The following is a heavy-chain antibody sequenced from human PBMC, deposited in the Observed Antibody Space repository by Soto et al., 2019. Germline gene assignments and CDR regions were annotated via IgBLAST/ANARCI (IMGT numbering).Heavy chain of an antibody. J-gene: IGHJ6*02. CDR1: GFTFDDYA. D-gene: IGHD1-26*01. CDR2: ISWNSGSI. Sequence: EVQLVESGGGLVQPGRSLRLSCAASGFTFDDYAMHWVRQAPGKGLEWVSGISWNSGSIGYADSVKGRFTISRDNAKNSLYLQMNSLRAEDTALYYCAKDVGGSNYYGMDVCGQGTTVTVSS. CDR3: AKDVGGSNYYGMDV. V-gene: IGHV3-9*01.